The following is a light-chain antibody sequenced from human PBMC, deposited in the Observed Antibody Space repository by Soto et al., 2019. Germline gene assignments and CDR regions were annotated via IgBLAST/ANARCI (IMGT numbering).Light chain of an antibody. CDR3: ASKTTSTTVL. CDR1: SSDVGAYNH. Sequence: QSALTQPSSMSGSPGQSITISCTGTSSDVGAYNHVSWYQQHPGRAPKVLIYDVRIRPSEVSNRFSGSKSGDTASLTISGLQAEDEAIYYCASKTTSTTVLFGGGTKVTVL. V-gene: IGLV2-14*03. J-gene: IGLJ2*01. CDR2: DVR.